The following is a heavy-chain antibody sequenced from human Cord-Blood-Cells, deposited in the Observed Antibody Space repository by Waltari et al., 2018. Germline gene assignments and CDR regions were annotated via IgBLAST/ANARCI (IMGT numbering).Heavy chain of an antibody. Sequence: QVQLQESGPGLVKPSETLSLTCTVSGGSISSYYWSWIRQPPGKGLEWIGYIYYSGRTNSTPSLKSRVTISVDTSKNQFSLKLSSVTAADTAVYYCARHKVYDSSGYYDAFDIWGQGTMVTVSS. CDR3: ARHKVYDSSGYYDAFDI. J-gene: IGHJ3*02. V-gene: IGHV4-59*08. CDR2: IYYSGRT. CDR1: GGSISSYY. D-gene: IGHD3-22*01.